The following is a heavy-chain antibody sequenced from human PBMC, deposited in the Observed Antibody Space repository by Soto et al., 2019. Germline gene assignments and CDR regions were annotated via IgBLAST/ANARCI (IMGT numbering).Heavy chain of an antibody. CDR2: ISGSGGST. Sequence: EVQLLKSGGGLVQPGGSLRLSCAASGFTFSSYAMSWVRQAPGKGLEWVSAISGSGGSTYYADSVKGRFTISRDNAKNSLYLQMNSLRAEDTAVYYCARGDYYDSSGPFSDAFDVWGQGTMVTLSS. D-gene: IGHD3-22*01. J-gene: IGHJ3*01. CDR3: ARGDYYDSSGPFSDAFDV. CDR1: GFTFSSYA. V-gene: IGHV3-23*01.